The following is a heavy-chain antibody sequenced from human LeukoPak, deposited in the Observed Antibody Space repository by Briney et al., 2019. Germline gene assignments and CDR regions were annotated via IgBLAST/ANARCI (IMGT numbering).Heavy chain of an antibody. V-gene: IGHV4-59*01. J-gene: IGHJ6*02. CDR3: ARGGAYYYYGMDV. CDR1: VGSISRYY. CDR2: IYYSGST. Sequence: SETLSLTCTVPVGSISRYYWSWIRQTPGKGLEWIGYIYYSGSTNYNPSLKSRVTISVDTSKNQFSLKLSSVTAADTAVYYCARGGAYYYYGMDVWGRGTTVTVSS.